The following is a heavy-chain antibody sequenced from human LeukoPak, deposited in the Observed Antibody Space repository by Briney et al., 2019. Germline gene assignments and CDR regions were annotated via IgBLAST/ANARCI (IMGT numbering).Heavy chain of an antibody. CDR2: IYYSGST. J-gene: IGHJ4*02. Sequence: SETLSLTCTVSGGSISNYYWSWIRQPPGKGLEWIGYIYYSGSTNYNPSLRSRVTISVDTSKSQFSLRLNSVTPEDTAVYYCARDPQGDETIFDHWGQGNLVTVSS. V-gene: IGHV4-59*12. D-gene: IGHD2-21*01. CDR3: ARDPQGDETIFDH. CDR1: GGSISNYY.